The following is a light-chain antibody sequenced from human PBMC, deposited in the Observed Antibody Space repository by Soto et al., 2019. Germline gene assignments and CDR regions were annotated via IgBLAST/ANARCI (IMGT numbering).Light chain of an antibody. V-gene: IGKV1-27*01. CDR1: QGISTY. CDR2: AAS. J-gene: IGKJ2*01. CDR3: QKSYT. Sequence: DIQMTQSPSSLSASVGDRVTITCRASQGISTYLAWYQQKPGKVPKLLIYAASTLQSGVPSRFSGSGSGTDFTLTISSLQPEDVATYYCQKSYTFGQGTKLEIK.